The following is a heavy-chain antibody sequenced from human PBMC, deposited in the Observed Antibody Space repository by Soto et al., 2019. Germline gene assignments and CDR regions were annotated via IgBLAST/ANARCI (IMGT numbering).Heavy chain of an antibody. J-gene: IGHJ5*02. CDR1: GGAFNGDY. D-gene: IGHD6-19*01. Sequence: SETLSLTCSLSGGAFNGDYWSWVRQPPGKGLEWIGFVSYSGSTDYHPSLKSRVTISIDTSKNQFSLKMISVTSADTAVYYCARHGSDSGWFFFDPWGQGALVTVSS. V-gene: IGHV4-59*08. CDR3: ARHGSDSGWFFFDP. CDR2: VSYSGST.